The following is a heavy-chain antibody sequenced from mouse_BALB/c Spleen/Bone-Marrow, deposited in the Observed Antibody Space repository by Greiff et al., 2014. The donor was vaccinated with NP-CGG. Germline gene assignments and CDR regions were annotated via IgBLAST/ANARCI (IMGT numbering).Heavy chain of an antibody. V-gene: IGHV2-9*02. D-gene: IGHD1-2*01. J-gene: IGHJ4*01. Sequence: VQLVESGPGLVAPSQSLSITCTVSGFSLTSYGVHWVRQPPGKGLEWLGVIWADGSTNYNSALMSRLSISKDNSKSQVFLKMNSLQTDDTAMYYCSRITTATGAMDYWGQGTSVTFSS. CDR2: IWADGST. CDR3: SRITTATGAMDY. CDR1: GFSLTSYG.